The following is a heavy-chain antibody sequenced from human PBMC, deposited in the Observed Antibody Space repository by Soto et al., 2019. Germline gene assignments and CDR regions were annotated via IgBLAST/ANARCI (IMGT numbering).Heavy chain of an antibody. CDR1: GGTFSSYA. J-gene: IGHJ6*02. Sequence: SVKVSCKASGGTFSSYAISWVRQAPGQGLEWMGGIIPIFGTANYAQKFQGRVTITADESTSTAYMELSSLRSEDTAVYYCARAQRVLRLLEWLPKYYYYRLDVWGQGTTVNVAS. V-gene: IGHV1-69*13. CDR3: ARAQRVLRLLEWLPKYYYYRLDV. CDR2: IIPIFGTA. D-gene: IGHD3-3*01.